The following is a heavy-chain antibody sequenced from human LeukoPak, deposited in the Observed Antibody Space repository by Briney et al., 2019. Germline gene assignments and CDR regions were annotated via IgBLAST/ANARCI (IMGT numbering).Heavy chain of an antibody. Sequence: SVKVSCKASGGTFSSYAISWVRQAPGQGLEWMGGIIPIFGTANYAQKFQGRVTITTDESTSTAYMELSSLRSEDTAVYYCARVDMAAAGIRIEYFQHWGQGTLVTVSS. CDR3: ARVDMAAAGIRIEYFQH. V-gene: IGHV1-69*05. D-gene: IGHD6-13*01. J-gene: IGHJ1*01. CDR2: IIPIFGTA. CDR1: GGTFSSYA.